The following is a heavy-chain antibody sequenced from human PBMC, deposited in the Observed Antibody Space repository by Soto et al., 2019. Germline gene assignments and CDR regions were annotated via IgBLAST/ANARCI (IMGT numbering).Heavy chain of an antibody. CDR2: IIPIFGTA. V-gene: IGHV1-69*01. CDR1: GGTFSSYA. Sequence: QVQLVQSGAEVKKPGSSVKVSCTASGGTFSSYAISWVRQAPGQGLEWMGGIIPIFGTANYAQKFQGRVTITADESTSTAYMELSSLRSEDTAVYYCARGDILTGYYMGEPNWFDPWGQGTLVTVSS. D-gene: IGHD3-9*01. J-gene: IGHJ5*02. CDR3: ARGDILTGYYMGEPNWFDP.